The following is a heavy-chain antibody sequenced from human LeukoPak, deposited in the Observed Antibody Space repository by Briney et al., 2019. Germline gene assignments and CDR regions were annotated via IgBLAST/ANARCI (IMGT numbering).Heavy chain of an antibody. CDR2: IWYDGRNK. D-gene: IGHD3-16*01. V-gene: IGHV3-33*01. CDR3: VREGGAHRFDP. J-gene: IGHJ5*02. Sequence: GRSLRLSCAASGFTFSSYGMHWVRQAPGKGLEWVAVIWYDGRNKYYADSVKGRFIISRDNSQNTLYLQMNSLRAEDTAVYHCVREGGAHRFDPDGQGNRVIVSA. CDR1: GFTFSSYG.